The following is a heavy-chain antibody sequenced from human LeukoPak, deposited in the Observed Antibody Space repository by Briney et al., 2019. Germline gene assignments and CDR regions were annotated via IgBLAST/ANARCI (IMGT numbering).Heavy chain of an antibody. D-gene: IGHD2-21*02. J-gene: IGHJ3*02. CDR2: IYHSGST. CDR1: GYSISSGYY. Sequence: PSETLSLTCNVSGYSISSGYYWGWIRQPPGKGLEWIGTIYHSGSTYYNPSLKNRVTISVDTSKNQFSLKVRSVTAADTAVYYCAREGDHNNAFDIWGQGTLVTVTS. V-gene: IGHV4-38-2*02. CDR3: AREGDHNNAFDI.